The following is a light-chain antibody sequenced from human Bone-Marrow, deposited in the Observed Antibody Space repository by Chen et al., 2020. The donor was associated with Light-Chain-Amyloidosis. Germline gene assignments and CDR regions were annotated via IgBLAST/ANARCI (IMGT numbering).Light chain of an antibody. CDR1: RSDVGGDNH. J-gene: IGLJ1*01. CDR2: EVT. Sequence: SALTQLASVLGSPGQSVTISCPGTRSDVGGDNHVSWYQQHPDKAPKLMIYEVTNRPSWVPDRFSGSKSDNTASLTISGLQTEDEADYFCSSYTITNTLVFGSGTRVTVL. CDR3: SSYTITNTLV. V-gene: IGLV2-14*01.